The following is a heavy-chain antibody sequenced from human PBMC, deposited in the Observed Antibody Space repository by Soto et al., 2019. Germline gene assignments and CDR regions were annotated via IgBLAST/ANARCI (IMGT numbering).Heavy chain of an antibody. Sequence: GGSLRLSCAASGFTFDDYTMHWVRQAPGKGLEWVSLISWDGGSTYYADSVKGRFTISRDNSKNSLYLQMNSLRTEDTALYYCAKGLLGYCSGGSCYSFDYWGQGTLVTVSS. CDR1: GFTFDDYT. J-gene: IGHJ4*02. CDR2: ISWDGGST. CDR3: AKGLLGYCSGGSCYSFDY. V-gene: IGHV3-43*01. D-gene: IGHD2-15*01.